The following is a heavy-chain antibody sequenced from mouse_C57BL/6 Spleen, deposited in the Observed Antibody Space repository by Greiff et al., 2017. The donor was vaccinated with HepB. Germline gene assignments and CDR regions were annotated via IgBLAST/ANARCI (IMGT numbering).Heavy chain of an antibody. CDR2: IDPSDSYT. J-gene: IGHJ2*01. CDR1: GYTFTSYW. Sequence: QVQLQQPGAELVRPGTSVKLSCKASGYTFTSYWMHWVKQRPGQGLEWIGVIDPSDSYTNYNQKFKGKATLTVDTSSSTAYMQLSSLTSEDSAVYYCARDTTVVGGYWGQGTTLTVSS. CDR3: ARDTTVVGGY. V-gene: IGHV1-59*01. D-gene: IGHD1-1*01.